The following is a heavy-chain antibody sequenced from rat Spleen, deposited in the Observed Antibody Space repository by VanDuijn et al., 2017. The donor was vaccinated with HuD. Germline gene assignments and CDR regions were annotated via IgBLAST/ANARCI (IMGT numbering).Heavy chain of an antibody. Sequence: QVQLKESGPGLVQSSQTLSLTCTVSGFSLTSYHVSWVRQPPGKSLVWMGVMWSGGSTDYNSALKSRLSISRDTSKNQVFLKMNSLQSEDTTTYYGAREGMVITTGYFDDGGQGVMVTVSS. CDR3: AREGMVITTGYFDD. J-gene: IGHJ2*01. D-gene: IGHD1-12*03. V-gene: IGHV2-45*01. CDR2: MWSGGST. CDR1: GFSLTSYH.